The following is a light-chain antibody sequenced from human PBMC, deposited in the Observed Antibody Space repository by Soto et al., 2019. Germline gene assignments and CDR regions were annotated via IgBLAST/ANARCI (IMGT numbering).Light chain of an antibody. CDR1: QSVSSSY. CDR2: GAS. Sequence: EIELTQSPGTLSLSPGERATLSCRASQSVSSSYLAWYQQKAGQAPRLLIYGASIRATGIPDRFSGSGSGTDFTLIISRLEPGDFAMYYCQQYGSSPVTFGGGTKAEIK. CDR3: QQYGSSPVT. J-gene: IGKJ4*01. V-gene: IGKV3-20*01.